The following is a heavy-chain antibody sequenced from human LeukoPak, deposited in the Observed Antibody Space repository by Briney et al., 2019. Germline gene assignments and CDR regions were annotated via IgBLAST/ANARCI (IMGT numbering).Heavy chain of an antibody. CDR2: ISYDGSNK. CDR1: GFTFSTYA. Sequence: PGGSLRLSCAASGFTFSTYAMSWVRQAPGKGLEWVAVISYDGSNKYYADSVKGRFTISRDNSKNTLYLQMNSLRAEDTAVYYCARDLHYYDSSGYYVRPRDFDYWGQGTLVTVSS. V-gene: IGHV3-30-3*01. CDR3: ARDLHYYDSSGYYVRPRDFDY. D-gene: IGHD3-22*01. J-gene: IGHJ4*02.